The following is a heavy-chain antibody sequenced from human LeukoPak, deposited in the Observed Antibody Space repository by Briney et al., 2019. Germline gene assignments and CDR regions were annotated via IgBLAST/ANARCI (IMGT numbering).Heavy chain of an antibody. J-gene: IGHJ6*03. D-gene: IGHD3-10*01. Sequence: GGSLRLSCAASGFTFSNYGMHWVRQAPGKGLEWVAFIRYDGSDKYYADSVKGRLTISRDNSKKTLYLQMNSLRAEDTAVYYCAKEFAGSHYYYYYMDVWGKGTTVTVSS. CDR1: GFTFSNYG. CDR2: IRYDGSDK. V-gene: IGHV3-30*02. CDR3: AKEFAGSHYYYYYMDV.